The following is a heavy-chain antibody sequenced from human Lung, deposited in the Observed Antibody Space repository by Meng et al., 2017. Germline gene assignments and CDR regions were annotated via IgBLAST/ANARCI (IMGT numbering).Heavy chain of an antibody. V-gene: IGHV4-31*01. Sequence: SGTLSLTCTVSGGSLSSGGYYWSWIRQHPGKGLEYIGYIYYSGSTYSNPSLKSLVTISVDTSKNQFSLKLSSVTAADTAVYYCARGSYYGSGTNWFDPWGQGTLVTVSS. J-gene: IGHJ5*02. CDR1: GGSLSSGGYY. D-gene: IGHD3-10*01. CDR2: IYYSGST. CDR3: ARGSYYGSGTNWFDP.